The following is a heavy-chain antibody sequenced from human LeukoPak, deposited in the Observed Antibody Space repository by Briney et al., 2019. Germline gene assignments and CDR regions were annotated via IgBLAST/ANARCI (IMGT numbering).Heavy chain of an antibody. Sequence: GGSLRLSCAASGFTFSNYWMTWVRQAPGKGLEWVANIKQDGSEKYYVDSVKGRFTISRDNAKNSLYLQMNSLRAEDTAIYYCTRRSPTYDSSGYWDGAFDIWGQGTMVTVSS. CDR1: GFTFSNYW. CDR2: IKQDGSEK. V-gene: IGHV3-7*05. J-gene: IGHJ3*02. D-gene: IGHD3-22*01. CDR3: TRRSPTYDSSGYWDGAFDI.